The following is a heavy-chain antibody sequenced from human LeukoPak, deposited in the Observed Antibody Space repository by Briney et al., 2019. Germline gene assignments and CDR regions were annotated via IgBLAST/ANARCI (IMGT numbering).Heavy chain of an antibody. CDR1: RGSISSDQSY. V-gene: IGHV4-39*07. Sequence: SETLSLTCIVSRGSISSDQSYWGWIRQPPGKGLEWLGTIYYRGSTYINPSLRGRVTLSVDTSKNQFSLKLSSVTAADTAVYYCARGLRVRITIFQPKGLDVWGQGTTVTVSS. D-gene: IGHD3-9*01. CDR3: ARGLRVRITIFQPKGLDV. J-gene: IGHJ6*02. CDR2: IYYRGST.